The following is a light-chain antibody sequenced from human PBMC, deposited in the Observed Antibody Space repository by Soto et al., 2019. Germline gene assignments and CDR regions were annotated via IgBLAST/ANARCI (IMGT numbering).Light chain of an antibody. CDR2: DVS. J-gene: IGLJ1*01. CDR1: SSDVGGYNY. V-gene: IGLV2-11*01. CDR3: CSYAGIYTFYV. Sequence: QSALTQPRSVSGSPGQSVTISCTGTSSDVGGYNYVSWYQQHPGKAPKLMIYDVSKRPSGVPDRFSGSKSGNTASLTISGLQAEDEAEYDCCSYAGIYTFYVFGTGTKLTVL.